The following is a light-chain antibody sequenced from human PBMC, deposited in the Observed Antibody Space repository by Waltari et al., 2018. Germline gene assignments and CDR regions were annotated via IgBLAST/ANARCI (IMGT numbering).Light chain of an antibody. CDR2: DVN. V-gene: IGLV2-11*01. CDR3: CSYAGPYTWGV. J-gene: IGLJ1*01. Sequence: QSALTQPRSVSGSPGQSVTISCIGTSSDVARYNHVSWYQQHPGKAPQLIISDVNKRPAGVSDRGAGSKSGNTASLTISGLQADDEADYYCCSYAGPYTWGVFGTGTKVTVL. CDR1: SSDVARYNH.